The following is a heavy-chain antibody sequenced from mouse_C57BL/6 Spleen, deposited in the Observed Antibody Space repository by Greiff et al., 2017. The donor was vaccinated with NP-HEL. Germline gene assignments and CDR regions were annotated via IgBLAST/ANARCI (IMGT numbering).Heavy chain of an antibody. Sequence: VQLQQSGPELVKPGASVKISCKASGYSFTGYYMNWVKQSPEKSLEWIGEINPSTGGTTYNQKFKAKATLTVDKSSSTAYMQLKSLTSEDSAVYYCARITGSYYYAMDYWGQGTSVTVSS. D-gene: IGHD4-1*01. V-gene: IGHV1-42*01. J-gene: IGHJ4*01. CDR1: GYSFTGYY. CDR2: INPSTGGT. CDR3: ARITGSYYYAMDY.